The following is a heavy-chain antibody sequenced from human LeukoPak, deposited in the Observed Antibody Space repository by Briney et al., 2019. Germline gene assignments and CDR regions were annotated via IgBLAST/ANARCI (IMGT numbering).Heavy chain of an antibody. CDR3: AGGESEYSSSGDFAY. CDR2: ISSRSTTI. V-gene: IGHV3-48*03. J-gene: IGHJ4*02. Sequence: PGGSLRLSCAASGFTFSSYEMNWVRQAPGKGLEWLSYISSRSTTIYYADSVKGRFTISRDNAKNLLYLQMNSLRPEDTAVYYCAGGESEYSSSGDFAYWGQGTLVTVSS. CDR1: GFTFSSYE. D-gene: IGHD6-6*01.